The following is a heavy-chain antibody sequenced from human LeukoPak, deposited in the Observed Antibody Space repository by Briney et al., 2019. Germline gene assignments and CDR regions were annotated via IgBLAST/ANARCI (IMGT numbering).Heavy chain of an antibody. CDR2: IRSKTNNYAT. CDR1: GFTFSGSP. V-gene: IGHV3-73*01. D-gene: IGHD6-13*01. J-gene: IGHJ4*02. CDR3: TRLEAAADSDY. Sequence: GGSLRLSCAASGFTFSGSPIHWVRQASGRGLEWVGRIRSKTNNYATAYTASVKGRFTISRDDSKNTSYLQMNSLKTEDTAMYYCTRLEAAADSDYWGQGTLVTVSS.